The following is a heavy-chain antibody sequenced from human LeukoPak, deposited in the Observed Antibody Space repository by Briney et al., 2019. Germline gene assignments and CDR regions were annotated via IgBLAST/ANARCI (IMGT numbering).Heavy chain of an antibody. CDR2: INHSGST. V-gene: IGHV4-34*01. CDR3: ARSSRVLRYFDY. Sequence: PSETLSLSCAVYGGSFSGYYWSWIRQPPGKGLGWIGEINHSGSTNYNPSLKSRVTISVDTSKNQFSLKLSSVTAADTAVYYCARSSRVLRYFDYWGQGTLVTVSS. D-gene: IGHD3-9*01. J-gene: IGHJ4*02. CDR1: GGSFSGYY.